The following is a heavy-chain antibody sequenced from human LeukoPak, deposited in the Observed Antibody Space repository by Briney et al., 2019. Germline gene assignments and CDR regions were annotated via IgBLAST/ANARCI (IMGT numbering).Heavy chain of an antibody. CDR2: ISAYNGNT. CDR1: GYTFTSYG. V-gene: IGHV1-18*01. D-gene: IGHD3-10*01. Sequence: ASVKVSYKASGYTFTSYGISWVRQAPGQGLEWMGWISAYNGNTNYAQKLQGRVTMTTDTSTSTAYMELRSLRSDDTAAYYCARALSKRITMVRGARSNWFDPWGQGTLVTVSS. J-gene: IGHJ5*02. CDR3: ARALSKRITMVRGARSNWFDP.